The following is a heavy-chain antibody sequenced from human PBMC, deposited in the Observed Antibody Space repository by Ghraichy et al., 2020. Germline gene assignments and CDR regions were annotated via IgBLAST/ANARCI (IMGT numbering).Heavy chain of an antibody. CDR1: GFTFDDYA. D-gene: IGHD3-3*01. V-gene: IGHV3-43D*03. Sequence: GGSLRLSCAASGFTFDDYAMHWVRQAPGKGLEWVSLISWDGGSTYYADSVKGRFTISRDNSKNSLYLQMNSLRAEDTALYYCAKVGLEQYYGMDVWGQGTTVTVSS. CDR2: ISWDGGST. J-gene: IGHJ6*02. CDR3: AKVGLEQYYGMDV.